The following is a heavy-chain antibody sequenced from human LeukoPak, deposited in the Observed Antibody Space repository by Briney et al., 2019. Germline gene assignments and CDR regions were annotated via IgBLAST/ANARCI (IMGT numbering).Heavy chain of an antibody. CDR1: GGTFSSYA. J-gene: IGHJ4*02. CDR3: ARDAHASYVWGSYRLDY. Sequence: GASVKVSCKAPGGTFSSYAISWVRQAPGQGLEWMGRIIPILGIANYAQKFQGRVTITADKSTSTAYMELSSLRSEDTAVYYCARDAHASYVWGSYRLDYWGQGTLVNVSS. V-gene: IGHV1-69*04. D-gene: IGHD3-16*02. CDR2: IIPILGIA.